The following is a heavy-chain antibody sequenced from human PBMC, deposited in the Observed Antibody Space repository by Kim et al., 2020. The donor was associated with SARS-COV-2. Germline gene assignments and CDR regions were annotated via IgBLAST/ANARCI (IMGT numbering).Heavy chain of an antibody. CDR2: ISSSSSYI. V-gene: IGHV3-21*01. CDR3: ARAGRRGGYSGFAFDI. D-gene: IGHD1-26*01. CDR1: GFTFSSYS. J-gene: IGHJ3*02. Sequence: GGSLRLSCAASGFTFSSYSMNWVRQAPGKGLEWVSSISSSSSYIYYADSVKGRFTISRDNAKNSLYLQMNSLRAEDTAVYYCARAGRRGGYSGFAFDIWGQGTMVTVSS.